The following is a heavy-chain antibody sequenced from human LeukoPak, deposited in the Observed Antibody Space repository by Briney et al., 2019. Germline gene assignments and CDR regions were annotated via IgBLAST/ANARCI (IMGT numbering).Heavy chain of an antibody. D-gene: IGHD1-26*01. J-gene: IGHJ4*02. Sequence: SETLSLTCTVSGGSISSSSYYWGWIRQPPGKGLEWIGSIYYSGSTYYNPSLKSRVTISVDTSKNQFSLKLSSVTAVDTAVYYCARQSELLGFFDYWGQGTLVTVSS. CDR1: GGSISSSSYY. V-gene: IGHV4-39*01. CDR3: ARQSELLGFFDY. CDR2: IYYSGST.